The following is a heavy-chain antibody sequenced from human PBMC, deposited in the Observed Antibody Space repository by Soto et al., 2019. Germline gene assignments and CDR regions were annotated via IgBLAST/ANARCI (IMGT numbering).Heavy chain of an antibody. CDR3: ARVGITMIVVVTTYGMDV. CDR2: IIPIFGTA. Sequence: SVKVSCKASGGTFSSYAISWVRQAPGQGLEWMGGIIPIFGTANYAQKFQGRVTITADKSTSTAYMELRSLRSDDTAVYYCARVGITMIVVVTTYGMDVWGQGTTVTVSS. J-gene: IGHJ6*02. V-gene: IGHV1-69*06. CDR1: GGTFSSYA. D-gene: IGHD3-22*01.